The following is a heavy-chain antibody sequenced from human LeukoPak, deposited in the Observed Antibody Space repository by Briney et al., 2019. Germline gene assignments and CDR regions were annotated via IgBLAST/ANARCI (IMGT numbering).Heavy chain of an antibody. Sequence: GGSLRLSCAACGFTFSNFAMHWVRQAPGRGLEWVSVISYDGSYKYYADSVKGRFTISRDNSKNTLYLQMNSLRPEDTAVYYCARDLHCSGGSCYSGLHYWGQGTLVTVSS. CDR3: ARDLHCSGGSCYSGLHY. J-gene: IGHJ4*02. CDR2: ISYDGSYK. CDR1: GFTFSNFA. D-gene: IGHD2-15*01. V-gene: IGHV3-30*04.